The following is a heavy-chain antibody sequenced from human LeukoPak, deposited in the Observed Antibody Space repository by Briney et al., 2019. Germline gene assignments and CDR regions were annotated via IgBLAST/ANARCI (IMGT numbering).Heavy chain of an antibody. CDR3: ARDQWLVLDAFDI. J-gene: IGHJ3*02. Sequence: GGSLRLSCVASGFTFSTYWMHWVRQAPGKGLVWVSRISDDGISTTYADSVKGRFTISRDNAKNTLYLQMNSLRAEDTAVYYCARDQWLVLDAFDIWGQGTMVTVSS. D-gene: IGHD6-19*01. CDR1: GFTFSTYW. V-gene: IGHV3-74*01. CDR2: ISDDGIST.